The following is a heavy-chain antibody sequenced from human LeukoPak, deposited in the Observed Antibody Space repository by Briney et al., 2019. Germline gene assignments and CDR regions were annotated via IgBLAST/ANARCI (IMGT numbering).Heavy chain of an antibody. J-gene: IGHJ4*02. CDR1: GFTFSSYW. CDR2: IKQDGSEK. V-gene: IGHV3-7*01. CDR3: ARGYYDILTGYYWGGIFDY. Sequence: PGGSLRLSCAASGFTFSSYWMSWVRQAPGKGLEWVANIKQDGSEKYYVDSVKGRFTISRDNAKNSLYLQMNSLRAEDTAVYYCARGYYDILTGYYWGGIFDYWGQGTLVTVSS. D-gene: IGHD3-9*01.